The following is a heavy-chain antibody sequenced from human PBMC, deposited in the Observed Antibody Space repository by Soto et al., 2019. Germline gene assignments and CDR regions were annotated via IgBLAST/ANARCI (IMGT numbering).Heavy chain of an antibody. J-gene: IGHJ6*02. CDR2: IWNDGSNK. CDR3: ARVTRRGGSYHYYNYAFDV. Sequence: QVQLVESGGGVVQPGRSLRLSCAASGFTFSNYGMHWVRLVPGQGLGWVALIWNDGSNKDYADSGKGRFTISRDNIRNTLSLQMNSLRAEDRGVYYCARVTRRGGSYHYYNYAFDVWGHGTTVTVSS. D-gene: IGHD1-26*01. CDR1: GFTFSNYG. V-gene: IGHV3-33*01.